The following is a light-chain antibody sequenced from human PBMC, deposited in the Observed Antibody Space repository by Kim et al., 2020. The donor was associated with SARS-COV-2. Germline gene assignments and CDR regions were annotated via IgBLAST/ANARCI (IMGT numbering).Light chain of an antibody. J-gene: IGKJ2*01. CDR3: QEYGTSYT. Sequence: SLFTGERATHSCRASQSISSRYLAWYQKKPGQAPRLLIYGVSTRATGIPDRFSGSGSGTDFTLTISRLEPEDFAVYYCQEYGTSYTFGQGTKLEI. V-gene: IGKV3-20*01. CDR1: QSISSRY. CDR2: GVS.